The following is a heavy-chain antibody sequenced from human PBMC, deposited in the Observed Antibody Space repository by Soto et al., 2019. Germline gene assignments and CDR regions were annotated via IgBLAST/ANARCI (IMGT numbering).Heavy chain of an antibody. V-gene: IGHV4-38-2*01. CDR2: IYHTSNT. CDR3: ARVRIVAGGTIIDY. D-gene: IGHD6-13*01. J-gene: IGHJ4*02. CDR1: GYSISGGYY. Sequence: SETLSLTCAVSGYSISGGYYGGWSRQPPGKGLEWIGSIYHTSNTYYSTSPESRVTISVDTTKSHFSLRLTSVTAADTAVYYCARVRIVAGGTIIDYWGQGTLVTVSS.